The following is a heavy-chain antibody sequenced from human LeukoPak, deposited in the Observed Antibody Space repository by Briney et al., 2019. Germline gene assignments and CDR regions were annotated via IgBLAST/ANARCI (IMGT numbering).Heavy chain of an antibody. CDR3: ARVSTFHFDSSLDY. CDR2: INSDGSST. V-gene: IGHV3-74*01. J-gene: IGHJ4*02. D-gene: IGHD3-22*01. CDR1: GFTFSSYW. Sequence: GGSLRLSCAASGFTFSSYWMHWVRQVPGKGLVWVSRINSDGSSTSYADSVKGRFTISRDNAKSTLYLQMGSLGAEDMAVYYCARVSTFHFDSSLDYWGQGALVTVSS.